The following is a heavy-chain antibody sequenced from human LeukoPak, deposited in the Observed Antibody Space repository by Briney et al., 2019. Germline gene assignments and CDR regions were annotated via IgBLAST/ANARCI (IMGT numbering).Heavy chain of an antibody. Sequence: GGSLRLSCAASGFTFSSYWMSWVRQAPGKGLERVSAISGSGGSTYYADSVKGRFTISRDNSKNTLYLQMNSLRAEDTAVYYCAKECVTIFGVVPAYFDYWGQGTLVTVSS. V-gene: IGHV3-23*01. CDR2: ISGSGGST. CDR3: AKECVTIFGVVPAYFDY. CDR1: GFTFSSYW. J-gene: IGHJ4*02. D-gene: IGHD3-3*01.